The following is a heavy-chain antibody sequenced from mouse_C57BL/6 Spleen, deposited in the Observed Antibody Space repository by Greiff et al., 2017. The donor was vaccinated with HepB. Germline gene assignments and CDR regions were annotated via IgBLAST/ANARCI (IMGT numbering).Heavy chain of an antibody. CDR1: GYTFTSYW. Sequence: VQLQQPGPELVTPGASVKLSCKASGYTFTSYWMHWVKQRPGQGLEWIGNINPSTGGTNYNEKFKSKTTLTVDKSSSTAYMQLSSLTAEASAVYYCASSSWGFAYWGQGTLVTVSA. J-gene: IGHJ3*01. V-gene: IGHV1-53*01. CDR3: ASSSWGFAY. D-gene: IGHD1-1*01. CDR2: INPSTGGT.